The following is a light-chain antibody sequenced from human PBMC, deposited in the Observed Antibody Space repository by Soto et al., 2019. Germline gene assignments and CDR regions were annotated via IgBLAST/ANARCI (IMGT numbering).Light chain of an antibody. CDR3: SSYTSSSTYV. V-gene: IGLV2-14*01. Sequence: QSVLTQPASVSGSPGQSITIACTGTSSDVGGYNYVSWYQQYPGKAPRLVISDVSNRPSGVSNRFSGSKSGNSASLTISGLQAEDEADYYWSSYTSSSTYVFGTGTKVTV. CDR1: SSDVGGYNY. J-gene: IGLJ1*01. CDR2: DVS.